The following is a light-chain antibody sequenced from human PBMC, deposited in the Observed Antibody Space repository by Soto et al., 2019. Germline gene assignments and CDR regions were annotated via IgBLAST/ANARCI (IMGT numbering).Light chain of an antibody. CDR3: QQRNSWPLT. V-gene: IGKV3-11*01. CDR1: QSVRSY. CDR2: NAS. Sequence: EIVLTQSTATLSLSPGERATLSCRASQSVRSYLAWYQQKPGQAPRLLIYNASNRATGIPARFSGSGSGTDFSLTSSSLEPEDFAVYYCQQRNSWPLTFGGGTKVEIK. J-gene: IGKJ4*01.